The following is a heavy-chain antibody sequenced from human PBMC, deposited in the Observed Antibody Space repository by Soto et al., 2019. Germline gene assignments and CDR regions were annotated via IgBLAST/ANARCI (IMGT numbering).Heavy chain of an antibody. J-gene: IGHJ6*02. CDR1: AFTFSSFE. CDR2: ISSSGSTI. V-gene: IGHV3-48*03. CDR3: VRAIGHYGMDV. D-gene: IGHD3-22*01. Sequence: GGSLRLSCAASAFTFSSFEVNWVRQAPGKGLEWVSYISSSGSTIYYADSVKGRFTISRDNAKNSVYLQMNSLRAEDTAVYYCVRAIGHYGMDVWGRGTTVTVS.